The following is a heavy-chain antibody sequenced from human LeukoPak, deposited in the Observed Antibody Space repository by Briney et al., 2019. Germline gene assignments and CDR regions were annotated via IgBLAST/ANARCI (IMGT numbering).Heavy chain of an antibody. J-gene: IGHJ6*02. CDR3: ARFARIGTAGGYSYHSLDN. CDR1: GGSINDHA. CDR2: VYYTGSS. V-gene: IGHV4-59*11. D-gene: IGHD6-13*01. Sequence: SETLSLTCTVSGGSINDHAWCWIRQPPGRGLEWIGCVYYTGSSEYNASLKSRLTISTDTSNNQLSLKVTSVTAADTAIYSCARFARIGTAGGYSYHSLDNWGQGTTVTVSS.